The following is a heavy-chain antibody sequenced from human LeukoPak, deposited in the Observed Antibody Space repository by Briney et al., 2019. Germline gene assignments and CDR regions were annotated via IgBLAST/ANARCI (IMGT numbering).Heavy chain of an antibody. Sequence: GRSLRLSCAASGFTFSSYGMHWVRQAPGKGLEWVAVISYDGSNKYYADSVKGRFTISRDNSKNTLYLQMNSLRAEDTAVYYCAKDDPITIFGVATPGGQGTLVTVSS. J-gene: IGHJ4*02. D-gene: IGHD3-3*01. CDR2: ISYDGSNK. V-gene: IGHV3-30*18. CDR3: AKDDPITIFGVATP. CDR1: GFTFSSYG.